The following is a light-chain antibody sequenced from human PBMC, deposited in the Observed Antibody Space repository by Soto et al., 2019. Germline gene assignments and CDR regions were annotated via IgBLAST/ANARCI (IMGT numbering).Light chain of an antibody. CDR1: HDISNY. Sequence: DIRMLRSRSSLSAFVGDRVTITCHASHDISNYLNWYQQKPGKAPKVLIYDASTLETGVPSRFSGSGSGTDFTFTISSMQPEDLAKYYCQQYDKLHLTFGGGTKVDIK. CDR3: QQYDKLHLT. J-gene: IGKJ4*01. CDR2: DAS. V-gene: IGKV1-33*01.